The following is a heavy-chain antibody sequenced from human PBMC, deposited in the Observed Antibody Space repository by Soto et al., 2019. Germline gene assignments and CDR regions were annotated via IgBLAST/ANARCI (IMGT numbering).Heavy chain of an antibody. V-gene: IGHV1-18*01. CDR2: ISAFNGYT. D-gene: IGHD2-8*01. CDR3: ARDAVPYCSNGVCYRCYYHFAMDV. Sequence: QVHLLQSGVEVKTSCASVKVSCKASGYTFHTYGISWSRQAPGQVLEWVGWISAFNGYTNYAWQLQGRDTMTTDTATSTAYMELRSLRSDDTAVYYCARDAVPYCSNGVCYRCYYHFAMDVWGQGTTVTVSP. CDR1: GYTFHTYG. J-gene: IGHJ6*01.